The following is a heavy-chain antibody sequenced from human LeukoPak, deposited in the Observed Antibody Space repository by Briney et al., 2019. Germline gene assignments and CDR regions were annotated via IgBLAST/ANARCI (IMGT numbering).Heavy chain of an antibody. D-gene: IGHD5-18*01. V-gene: IGHV3-30*18. Sequence: GGSLRLSCAASGFTFSSYGMHWVRQAPGKGLEWVAVISYDGSNKYYADSVKGRFTISRDNSKNTLYLQMNSLRAEDTAVYYCAKSDRGTAMVSAFDYWGQGTLVTVSS. J-gene: IGHJ4*02. CDR3: AKSDRGTAMVSAFDY. CDR1: GFTFSSYG. CDR2: ISYDGSNK.